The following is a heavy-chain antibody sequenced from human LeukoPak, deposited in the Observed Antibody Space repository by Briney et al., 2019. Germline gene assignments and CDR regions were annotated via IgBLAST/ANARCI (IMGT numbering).Heavy chain of an antibody. CDR3: AKCERWLPSDDAFDI. D-gene: IGHD3-22*01. CDR1: GFTFSSYA. J-gene: IGHJ3*02. Sequence: PGGSLRLSCAASGFTFSSYAMSWVRQAPGKGLEWVSAISGSGGSTYYADSVKGRFTISRDNSKNTLCLQMNSLRAEDTAVCYCAKCERWLPSDDAFDIWGQGTMVTVSS. CDR2: ISGSGGST. V-gene: IGHV3-23*01.